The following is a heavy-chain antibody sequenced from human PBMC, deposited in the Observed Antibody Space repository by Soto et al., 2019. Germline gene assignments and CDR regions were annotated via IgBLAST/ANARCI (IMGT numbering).Heavy chain of an antibody. CDR2: MNPNSGNT. D-gene: IGHD6-19*01. CDR3: AGGYSSGWYVAYYYYGMDV. CDR1: GYTFTSYD. Sequence: ASVKVSCKASGYTFTSYDINWVRQATGQGLEWMGWMNPNSGNTGYAQKFQGRVTMTRNTSISTAYMELSSLRSEDTAVYYCAGGYSSGWYVAYYYYGMDVWGQGTTVTAP. V-gene: IGHV1-8*01. J-gene: IGHJ6*02.